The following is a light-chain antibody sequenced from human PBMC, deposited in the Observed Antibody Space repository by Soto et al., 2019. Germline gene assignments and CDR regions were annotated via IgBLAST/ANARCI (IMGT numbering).Light chain of an antibody. CDR3: GSYTTSSTLGYV. CDR2: EVS. J-gene: IGLJ1*01. Sequence: QSALTQPASVSGSPGQSITISCTGTSSDVGAYNYVSWYQQHPGKAPKLIIYEVSNRPSGVSNRFSGSKSGNTASLTISGLQAEDEADYYCGSYTTSSTLGYVFGTGTKLTVL. V-gene: IGLV2-14*01. CDR1: SSDVGAYNY.